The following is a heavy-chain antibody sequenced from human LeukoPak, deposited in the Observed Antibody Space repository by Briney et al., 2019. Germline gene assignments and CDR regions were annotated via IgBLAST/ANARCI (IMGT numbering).Heavy chain of an antibody. Sequence: GGSLRLSCAASGFTVSSNCMSWVRQAPGKGLEWVSLIYSGGSTYYADSVKGRFTISRDNAKNSLYLQMNSLRAEDTAVYYCAGDYDSSGYYYRSDYWGQGTLVTVSS. CDR2: IYSGGST. CDR3: AGDYDSSGYYYRSDY. CDR1: GFTVSSNC. V-gene: IGHV3-53*01. J-gene: IGHJ4*02. D-gene: IGHD3-22*01.